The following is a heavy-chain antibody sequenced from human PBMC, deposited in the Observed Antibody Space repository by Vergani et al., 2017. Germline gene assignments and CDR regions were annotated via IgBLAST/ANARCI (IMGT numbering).Heavy chain of an antibody. CDR2: INTGNGNT. CDR1: GYTFTSYA. Sequence: QVQLVQSGAEVKKPGASVKVSCKASGYTFTSYAMHWVRQAPGQRLEWMGWINTGNGNTNYAQKLQGIVTMTTDTSTSTAYMELRSLRSDDTAVYYCARSRAFTISYYYYMDVWGKGTTVTVSS. CDR3: ARSRAFTISYYYYMDV. D-gene: IGHD3-3*01. V-gene: IGHV1-3*04. J-gene: IGHJ6*03.